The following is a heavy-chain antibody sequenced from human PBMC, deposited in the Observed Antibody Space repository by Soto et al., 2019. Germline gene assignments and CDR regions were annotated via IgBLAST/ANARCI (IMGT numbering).Heavy chain of an antibody. J-gene: IGHJ4*02. V-gene: IGHV5-51*01. CDR3: ARRALEPYYYDSSGSPDSYYFDY. Sequence: GESLKISCNGSGYSFTIYLIGWVRQLPGKGLEWMGIIYPGDSDTRYSPSFQGQVTISADKSISTAYLQWSSLKASDTAMYYCARRALEPYYYDSSGSPDSYYFDYWGQGALVTVSS. D-gene: IGHD3-22*01. CDR1: GYSFTIYL. CDR2: IYPGDSDT.